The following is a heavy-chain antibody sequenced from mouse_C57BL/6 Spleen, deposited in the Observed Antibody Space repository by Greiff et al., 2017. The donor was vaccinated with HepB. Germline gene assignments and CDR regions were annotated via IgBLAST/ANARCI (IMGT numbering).Heavy chain of an antibody. CDR3: ARGRDYYDSENWYFDY. D-gene: IGHD1-1*01. CDR2: LYPGSGST. Sequence: QVQLQQPGAELVQPGASVKMSCKASGYTFTSYWITWVKQRPGQGLEWIGDLYPGSGSTYYNEKLQSKATLAVDTSASTAYMQLSSLTSEDSAVYYCARGRDYYDSENWYFDYWGTGTTVTVSS. V-gene: IGHV1-55*01. CDR1: GYTFTSYW. J-gene: IGHJ1*03.